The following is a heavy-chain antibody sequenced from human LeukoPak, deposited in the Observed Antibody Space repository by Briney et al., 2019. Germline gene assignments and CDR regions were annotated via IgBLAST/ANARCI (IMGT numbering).Heavy chain of an antibody. CDR3: GRAGVYSASSGYGPDR. CDR1: GFSVSNNY. Sequence: GGSLRLSCAASGFSVSNNYMSWVRQAPGKGLEWVSVIHSGGETYYTDSVKDRFTISRDNSKNTLYLQMNSLRAEDTAVYYCGRAGVYSASSGYGPDRWGQGTLVTVSS. J-gene: IGHJ5*02. CDR2: IHSGGET. V-gene: IGHV3-53*01. D-gene: IGHD3-22*01.